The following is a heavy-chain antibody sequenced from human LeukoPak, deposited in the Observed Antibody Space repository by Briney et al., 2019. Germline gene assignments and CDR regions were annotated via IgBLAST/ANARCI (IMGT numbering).Heavy chain of an antibody. CDR3: ARILDSDWGELGY. V-gene: IGHV3-30*02. CDR1: GFSFSSYG. J-gene: IGHJ4*02. CDR2: IRSDGSNK. D-gene: IGHD6-19*01. Sequence: GGSLRLSCAVSGFSFSSYGMHWVRQAPGKGLEWMAFIRSDGSNKFYADSVKGRFTISIDNSKNTLYAQMNSLRDEDTAVYCCARILDSDWGELGYWGQGTMVTVSS.